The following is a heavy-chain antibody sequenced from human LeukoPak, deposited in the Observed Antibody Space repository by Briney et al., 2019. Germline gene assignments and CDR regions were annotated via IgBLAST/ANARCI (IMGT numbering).Heavy chain of an antibody. CDR1: GFTFSSYS. CDR3: ARDLSVAGTSIDY. V-gene: IGHV3-21*01. J-gene: IGHJ4*02. Sequence: GGSLRLSCAASGFTFSSYSMNWVRQAPGKGLEWVSSISSSSSYIYYADSVKGRFTISRDNAKNSLYLQMNSLRAEDTAVYYCARDLSVAGTSIDYWAQGTLVTVSS. CDR2: ISSSSSYI. D-gene: IGHD6-19*01.